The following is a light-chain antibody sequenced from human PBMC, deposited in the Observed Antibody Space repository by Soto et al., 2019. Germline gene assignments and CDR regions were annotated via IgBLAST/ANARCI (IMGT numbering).Light chain of an antibody. CDR3: SSYTSSNSVV. CDR2: EVG. CDR1: SSDIGTYIY. Sequence: QSALTQPASVSGSPGQSITISCTGTSSDIGTYIYVSWYLQHPGKAPKLLFYEVGNRPSGVSNRFSGSKSGTTASLTISGLQAEDEADYYCSSYTSSNSVVFGGGTKLTVL. V-gene: IGLV2-14*01. J-gene: IGLJ2*01.